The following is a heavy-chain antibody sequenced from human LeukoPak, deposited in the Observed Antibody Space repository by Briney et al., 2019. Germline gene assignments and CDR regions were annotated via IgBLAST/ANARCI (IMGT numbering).Heavy chain of an antibody. CDR3: ARLRSKYWFDP. Sequence: GGSLRLSCAASGFTFSRFWMSWVRQAPGKGLEWVANIKQDGSEKYYVDSVKGRFTISRDNAKNSLYLQMNSLRAEDTAVFYCARLRSKYWFDPWGQGTLVTVSS. CDR1: GFTFSRFW. V-gene: IGHV3-7*02. CDR2: IKQDGSEK. D-gene: IGHD4-11*01. J-gene: IGHJ5*02.